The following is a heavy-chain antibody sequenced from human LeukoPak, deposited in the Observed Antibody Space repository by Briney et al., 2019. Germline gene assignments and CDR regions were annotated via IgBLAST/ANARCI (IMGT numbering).Heavy chain of an antibody. J-gene: IGHJ4*02. CDR3: ASRHPADYPFDY. Sequence: PSETLSLTCTVSGGSISGYYWSWIRQPPGKGLERIGYIYYSGSTNYNPSLKSRLTISVDTSKNQFSLKLSSVTAADTAVYYCASRHPADYPFDYWGQGTLVTVSS. V-gene: IGHV4-59*08. D-gene: IGHD4-11*01. CDR2: IYYSGST. CDR1: GGSISGYY.